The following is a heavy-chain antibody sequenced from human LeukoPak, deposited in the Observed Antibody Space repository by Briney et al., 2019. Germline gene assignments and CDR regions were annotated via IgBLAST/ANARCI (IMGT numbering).Heavy chain of an antibody. D-gene: IGHD2-2*01. J-gene: IGHJ4*02. Sequence: GGSLRLSCAASGFTVSTNYMSWVHQAPGKGLEWVSIIYNIGTTYYTDSVKGRFTISRDNSKNTLYLQMNSLRAEDTAVYYCARWYCTSTSCYYDYWGQGTLVTVSS. V-gene: IGHV3-53*01. CDR1: GFTVSTNY. CDR3: ARWYCTSTSCYYDY. CDR2: IYNIGTT.